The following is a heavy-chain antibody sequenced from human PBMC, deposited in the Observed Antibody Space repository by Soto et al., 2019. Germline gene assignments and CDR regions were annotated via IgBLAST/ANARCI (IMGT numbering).Heavy chain of an antibody. CDR3: ARHVSGSYDY. Sequence: GGSLRLSCAASGFTFSSYSMSWVRQAPGKGLEWVSSISEGGSSTYYADSVKGRFTITRDNSKNTLCLQMNSLRAEDTAMYFCARHVSGSYDYWGQGT. D-gene: IGHD1-26*01. CDR2: ISEGGSST. CDR1: GFTFSSYS. J-gene: IGHJ4*02. V-gene: IGHV3-23*01.